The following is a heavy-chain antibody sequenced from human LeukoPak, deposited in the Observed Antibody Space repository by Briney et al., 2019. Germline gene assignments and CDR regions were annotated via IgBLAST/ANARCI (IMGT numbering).Heavy chain of an antibody. V-gene: IGHV3-23*01. CDR3: AKALTSGWYLFDY. Sequence: PGGSLRLSCEGSGFTFTTYAMNWVRQAPGKVLEWVSAISGGSTFYADSVKGRFIISRDNSKNTLYLQMNSLRGEDTAVYYCAKALTSGWYLFDYWGQGALVAVSS. J-gene: IGHJ4*02. D-gene: IGHD6-19*01. CDR2: ISGGST. CDR1: GFTFTTYA.